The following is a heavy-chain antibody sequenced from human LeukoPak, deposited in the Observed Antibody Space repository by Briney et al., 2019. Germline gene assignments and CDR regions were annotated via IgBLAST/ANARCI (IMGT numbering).Heavy chain of an antibody. D-gene: IGHD6-19*01. CDR1: GGSISSYY. CDR3: ARLVRSGWYPDY. Sequence: SETLSLTCTVSGGSISSYYWSWIRQPPGKGLEWIGYIYYSGSTNYNPSLKSRVTISVDTSKNQFSLKLSSVTAADTAVYYCARLVRSGWYPDYWGQGTLVTVPS. CDR2: IYYSGST. V-gene: IGHV4-59*08. J-gene: IGHJ4*02.